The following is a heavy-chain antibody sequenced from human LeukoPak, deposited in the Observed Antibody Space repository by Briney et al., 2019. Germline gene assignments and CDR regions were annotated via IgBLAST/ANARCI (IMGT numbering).Heavy chain of an antibody. CDR3: AKVTYGSGTYGAFDY. J-gene: IGHJ4*02. D-gene: IGHD3-10*01. V-gene: IGHV3-23*01. CDR2: ISGSGGST. CDR1: GFTFSSYA. Sequence: GGSLRLSCAASGFTFSSYAMSWVRQAPGKGLEWVSAISGSGGSTHYADSVKGRFTISRDNSKSTLYLQMNSLRAEDTAVYYCAKVTYGSGTYGAFDYWGQGTLVTVSS.